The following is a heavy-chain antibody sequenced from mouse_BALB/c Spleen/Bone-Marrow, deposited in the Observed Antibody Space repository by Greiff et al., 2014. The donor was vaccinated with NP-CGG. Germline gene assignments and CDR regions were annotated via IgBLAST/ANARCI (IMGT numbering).Heavy chain of an antibody. D-gene: IGHD2-3*01. CDR1: GFNIKDTY. CDR3: ARGHGYYVGYYFDN. CDR2: IDPANGKT. Sequence: EVQLVESGAEPVKPGASVKLSCTASGFNIKDTYMHWVKQRPEQGLEWIGRIDPANGKTKYDPKFQGKATITADTSSNTAYLQLSSLTSEDTAVYYCARGHGYYVGYYFDNWGQGTTLTVSS. V-gene: IGHV14-3*02. J-gene: IGHJ2*01.